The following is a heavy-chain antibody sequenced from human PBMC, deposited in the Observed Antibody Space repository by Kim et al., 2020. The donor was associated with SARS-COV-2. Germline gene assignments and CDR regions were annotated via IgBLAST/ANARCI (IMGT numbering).Heavy chain of an antibody. CDR2: INPNSGGT. V-gene: IGHV1-2*02. J-gene: IGHJ4*02. CDR1: GYIFSDYY. Sequence: ASVKVSCKASGYIFSDYYIHWVRQAPGQGLEWMGWINPNSGGTNYAQQFQGRVTMTRDTSISTAFMELNALTSDDTAVYYCARSFSPPDALLSDPTLSYFDCWGQGALVSASS. D-gene: IGHD2-15*01. CDR3: ARSFSPPDALLSDPTLSYFDC.